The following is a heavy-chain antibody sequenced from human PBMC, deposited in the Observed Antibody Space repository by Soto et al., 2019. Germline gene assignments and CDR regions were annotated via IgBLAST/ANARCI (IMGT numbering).Heavy chain of an antibody. Sequence: SETLSLTCTVSGGSISSSSYYWGWIRQPPGKGLEWVGSIYYSGSTYYNPSLKSRVTISLDTSKNQFSLKLSSVTAADTAVYYCARHEGNLGICGDYWGQGTLVTVSS. CDR3: ARHEGNLGICGDY. V-gene: IGHV4-39*01. CDR1: GGSISSSSYY. J-gene: IGHJ4*02. CDR2: IYYSGST. D-gene: IGHD7-27*01.